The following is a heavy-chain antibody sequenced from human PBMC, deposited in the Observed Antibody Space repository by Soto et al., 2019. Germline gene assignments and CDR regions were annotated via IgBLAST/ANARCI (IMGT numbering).Heavy chain of an antibody. CDR1: GYSFTSYW. J-gene: IGHJ6*03. CDR2: IYPGDSDT. V-gene: IGHV5-51*01. D-gene: IGHD1-26*01. Sequence: GESLKISCKGSGYSFTSYWIGWVRQMPGKGLEWMGIIYPGDSDTRYSPSFQGQVTISADKSISTAYLQWSSLKASDTTMYYCARLGAVYYYYMDVWGKGTTVTVSS. CDR3: ARLGAVYYYYMDV.